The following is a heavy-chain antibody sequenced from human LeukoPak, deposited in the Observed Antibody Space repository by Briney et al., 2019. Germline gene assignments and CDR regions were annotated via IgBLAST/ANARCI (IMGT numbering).Heavy chain of an antibody. V-gene: IGHV4-30-4*01. J-gene: IGHJ4*02. CDR1: GGSISSGDYY. CDR2: IYYSGST. D-gene: IGHD3-22*01. Sequence: SETLSLTCTVSGGSISSGDYYWSWIRQPPGKGLEWIGYIYYSGSTYYNPSLKSRVTISVDTSKNQFSLKLSSVTAADTAVYYCVRAHYYDSSLLDYWGQGTLVTVSS. CDR3: VRAHYYDSSLLDY.